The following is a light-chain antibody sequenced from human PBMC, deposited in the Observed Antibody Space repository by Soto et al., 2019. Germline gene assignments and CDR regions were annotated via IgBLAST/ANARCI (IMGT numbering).Light chain of an antibody. Sequence: EIVLTQSPGTLSVSPGETVTLSCRASQSVRSKLAWYQQKPGQAPRLFIYGASTRATGIPARFSGSVSGTDFTLTISRLEPEDFAVYFCQQYGSSPITFGQGTRLENK. V-gene: IGKV3-20*01. CDR2: GAS. CDR1: QSVRSK. J-gene: IGKJ5*01. CDR3: QQYGSSPIT.